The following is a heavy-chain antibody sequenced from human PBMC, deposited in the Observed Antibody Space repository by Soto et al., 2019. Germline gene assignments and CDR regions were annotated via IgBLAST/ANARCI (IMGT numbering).Heavy chain of an antibody. CDR1: GGSISSGDYY. J-gene: IGHJ5*02. CDR3: ARYYYGSGRTYNWFDP. CDR2: IHDSGTL. D-gene: IGHD3-10*01. V-gene: IGHV4-30-4*01. Sequence: TLSLTCTVSGGSISSGDYYWSWIRQPPGKGLEWIGYIHDSGTLYYNPSLKSRVTISVDRSKNQFSLKLSSVTAADTAVYYCARYYYGSGRTYNWFDPWGQGILVTVSS.